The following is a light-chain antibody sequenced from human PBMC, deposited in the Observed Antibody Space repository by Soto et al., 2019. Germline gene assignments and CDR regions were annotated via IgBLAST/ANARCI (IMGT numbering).Light chain of an antibody. CDR2: EVS. CDR3: SSHTSSVPWVV. CDR1: SSDVGGYNY. J-gene: IGLJ2*01. Sequence: QSALTQPASVSGSPGQSITISCTGTSSDVGGYNYVSWYQQHPGKAPKLMIYEVSNRPSGVSNRFSGSKSGNTASLTISGLQAEDEADYYCSSHTSSVPWVVFGGGTKLTVL. V-gene: IGLV2-14*01.